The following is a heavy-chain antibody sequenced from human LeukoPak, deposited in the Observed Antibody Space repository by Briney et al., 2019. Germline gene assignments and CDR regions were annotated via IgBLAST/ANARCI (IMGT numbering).Heavy chain of an antibody. CDR3: ARGPGEGGNSGYYYGKPEDPADYYFDY. J-gene: IGHJ4*02. V-gene: IGHV1-46*01. CDR1: GGTFSSYA. CDR2: INPSGGRT. D-gene: IGHD3-22*01. Sequence: ASVKVSCKASGGTFSSYAISWVRQAPGQGLEWMGIINPSGGRTSYAQKFQGRVTMTRDMSTSTVYMELSSLRSEDTAVYHCARGPGEGGNSGYYYGKPEDPADYYFDYWGQGTLVTVSS.